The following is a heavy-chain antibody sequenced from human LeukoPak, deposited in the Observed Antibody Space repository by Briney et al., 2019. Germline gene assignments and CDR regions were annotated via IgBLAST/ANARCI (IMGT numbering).Heavy chain of an antibody. J-gene: IGHJ4*02. CDR1: GYTFTIYD. CDR3: ARRAGAYSHPYDY. D-gene: IGHD4/OR15-4a*01. Sequence: ASVKVSCKASGYTFTIYDINWVRQAPGQGLEWMGWMNPNSGDTGYAQKFQGRVTITWNTSISTAYMELSSLRSEDTAVYYCARRAGAYSHPYDYWGQGTLVTVSS. CDR2: MNPNSGDT. V-gene: IGHV1-8*03.